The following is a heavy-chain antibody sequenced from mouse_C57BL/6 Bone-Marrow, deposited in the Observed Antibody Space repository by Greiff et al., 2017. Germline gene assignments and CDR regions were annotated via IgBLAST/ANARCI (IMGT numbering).Heavy chain of an antibody. CDR3: TGFYYYGSRDWYFDV. J-gene: IGHJ1*03. CDR2: IRLKSDNYAT. D-gene: IGHD1-1*01. Sequence: EVKLMESGGGLVQPGGSMKLSCVASGFTFSNYWMNWVRQSPEQGLEWVAQIRLKSDNYATHYAESVKGRLTISRDASKSSVYLQMNNLRAEDTGIYYCTGFYYYGSRDWYFDVWGTGTTVTVSS. V-gene: IGHV6-3*01. CDR1: GFTFSNYW.